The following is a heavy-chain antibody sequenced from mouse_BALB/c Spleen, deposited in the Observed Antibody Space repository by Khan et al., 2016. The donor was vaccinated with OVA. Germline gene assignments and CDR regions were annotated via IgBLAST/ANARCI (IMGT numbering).Heavy chain of an antibody. CDR2: IFPGSDTP. CDR3: ASGWYSAFAY. Sequence: QVQLQQSGPELVKPGASLKVSCKASGYTFTDYIIGWVKQSTRQGLEWIGDIFPGSDTPYYNEKFKDRATLTADKSANTAYMQLSSLASVDAAVYFCASGWYSAFAYWGQGTLVTVSA. V-gene: IGHV1-77*01. J-gene: IGHJ3*01. CDR1: GYTFTDYI. D-gene: IGHD1-1*02.